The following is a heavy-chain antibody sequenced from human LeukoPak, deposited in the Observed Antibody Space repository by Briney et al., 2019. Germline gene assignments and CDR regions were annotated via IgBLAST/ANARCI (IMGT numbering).Heavy chain of an antibody. CDR2: ISSSSSYI. J-gene: IGHJ4*02. V-gene: IGHV3-21*01. CDR3: AREIGIAAAGTLTLGY. CDR1: GFTFSSYS. D-gene: IGHD6-13*01. Sequence: GGSLRLSCAASGFTFSSYSMNWVRQAPGKGLEWVSSISSSSSYIYYADSVKGRFTISRDNSKNTLYLQMNSLRAEDTAVYYCAREIGIAAAGTLTLGYWGQGTLVTVSS.